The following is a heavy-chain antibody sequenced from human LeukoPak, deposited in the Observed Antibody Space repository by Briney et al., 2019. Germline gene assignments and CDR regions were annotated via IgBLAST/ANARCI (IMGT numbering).Heavy chain of an antibody. D-gene: IGHD6-19*01. V-gene: IGHV3-53*01. CDR2: IRTAGST. CDR3: ARVAVAQRGFDY. J-gene: IGHJ4*02. Sequence: GGSLRLSCAASGFNVSRNYMSWVRQAPGKGLEWVSVIRTAGSTYYADSVKGRFTISRDNSKNTLYVQMKSLRAEDTAVYYCARVAVAQRGFDYWGQGTLVTVSS. CDR1: GFNVSRNY.